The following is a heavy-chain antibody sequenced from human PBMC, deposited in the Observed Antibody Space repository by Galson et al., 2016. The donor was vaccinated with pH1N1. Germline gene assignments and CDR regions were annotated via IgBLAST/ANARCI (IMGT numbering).Heavy chain of an antibody. Sequence: SVKVSCKASGYSFSTYAVHWVRQAPGQRLECMGWINGDNGNTKYSQKFQGRVIITAYESTSTAYMELNSLRSEDTAVYYCASPAMVRGVVYYHFGMDIWGQGTTVTVSS. V-gene: IGHV1-3*01. CDR1: GYSFSTYA. CDR2: INGDNGNT. CDR3: ASPAMVRGVVYYHFGMDI. D-gene: IGHD3-10*01. J-gene: IGHJ6*02.